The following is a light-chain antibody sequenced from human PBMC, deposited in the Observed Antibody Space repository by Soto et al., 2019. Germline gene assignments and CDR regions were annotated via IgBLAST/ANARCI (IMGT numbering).Light chain of an antibody. CDR3: SSYTSSRTNV. CDR1: SSDVGGYNY. V-gene: IGLV2-14*01. J-gene: IGLJ1*01. Sequence: QSALAQPASVSGSPGQSITISCTGTSSDVGGYNYVSWYQQHPGKAPKLMIYEVSNRPSGVSNRFSGSKYGNTASLTLSGLQAEDEADYFCSSYTSSRTNVFGTGTKVTVL. CDR2: EVS.